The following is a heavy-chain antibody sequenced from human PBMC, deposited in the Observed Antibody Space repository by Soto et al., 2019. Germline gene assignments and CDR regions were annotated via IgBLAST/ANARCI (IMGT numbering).Heavy chain of an antibody. CDR2: IYYSGST. D-gene: IGHD3-10*02. CDR1: GGSISSGDYY. CDR3: ARDSGGVVRGPANFDY. J-gene: IGHJ4*02. V-gene: IGHV4-30-4*01. Sequence: QVQLQESGPGLVKPSQTLSLTCTVSGGSISSGDYYWSWIRQPPGKGLEWIGYIYYSGSTYYNPYLKSRVTISVDTSKNQFSLKLSSVTAADTAVYYCARDSGGVVRGPANFDYWGQGTLVTVSS.